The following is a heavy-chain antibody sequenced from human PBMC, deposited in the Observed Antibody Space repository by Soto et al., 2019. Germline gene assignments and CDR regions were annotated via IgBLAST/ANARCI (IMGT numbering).Heavy chain of an antibody. V-gene: IGHV4-38-2*01. CDR3: RSSTSCYDESCVDV. Sequence: ETLSLTCAVSGYSISSGNYWAWIRQPPGRGLEWIGSLYHIGSTHYNTSLKSRVTISVDTSKNHFSLELSSVTAADTAIYYCRSSTSCYDESCVDVWGQGTMVTVSS. CDR1: GYSISSGNY. J-gene: IGHJ6*02. CDR2: LYHIGST. D-gene: IGHD2-2*01.